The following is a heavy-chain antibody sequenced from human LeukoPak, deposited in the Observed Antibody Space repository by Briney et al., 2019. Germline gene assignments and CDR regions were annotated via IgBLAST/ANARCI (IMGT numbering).Heavy chain of an antibody. Sequence: GGSLRLSXAASGFTFSSYGMHWVRQAPGKGLEWVAFIRYDGSNEYYADSVKGRFTISRDNSKNTLYLQMNSLRAEDTAVYYCAKGSGYSYGSYDYWGQGTLVTVSS. CDR1: GFTFSSYG. J-gene: IGHJ4*02. CDR2: IRYDGSNE. D-gene: IGHD5-18*01. CDR3: AKGSGYSYGSYDY. V-gene: IGHV3-30*02.